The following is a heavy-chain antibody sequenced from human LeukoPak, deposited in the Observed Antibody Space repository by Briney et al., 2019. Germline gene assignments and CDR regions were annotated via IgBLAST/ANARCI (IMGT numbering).Heavy chain of an antibody. CDR3: ARKRRDIVVVPGLRRGAFDI. J-gene: IGHJ3*02. Sequence: PSETLSLTCAVYGGSFSGYYWSWVRQPPGKGLEWIGEINHSGSTNYNPSLKSRVTISVDTSKNQFSLKLSSVTAADTAVYYCARKRRDIVVVPGLRRGAFDIWGQGTMVTVSS. V-gene: IGHV4-34*01. CDR2: INHSGST. CDR1: GGSFSGYY. D-gene: IGHD2-2*01.